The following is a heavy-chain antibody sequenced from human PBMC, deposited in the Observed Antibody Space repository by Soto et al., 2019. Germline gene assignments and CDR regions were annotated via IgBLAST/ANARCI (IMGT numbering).Heavy chain of an antibody. J-gene: IGHJ4*02. CDR2: ISGYNGNT. CDR1: GYTFTNYG. Sequence: GASVKVSCKASGYTFTNYGFSWVRQAPGQGLEWMGWISGYNGNTNYAERLQGRVTMTTDTSTSTAYMELKSLRYGDTAVYYCAREGQLGYWGQGTPVTSPQ. D-gene: IGHD6-6*01. V-gene: IGHV1-18*01. CDR3: AREGQLGY.